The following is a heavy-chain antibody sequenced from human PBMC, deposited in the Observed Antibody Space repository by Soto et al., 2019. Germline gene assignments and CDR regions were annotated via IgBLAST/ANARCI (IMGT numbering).Heavy chain of an antibody. D-gene: IGHD2-8*01. CDR2: IDPSDSYT. V-gene: IGHV5-10-1*03. CDR1: GYSFPTYW. J-gene: IGHJ4*02. CDR3: ARPKKNADAILAY. Sequence: EVQLVQSGGEVKKPGDSLKISCKGSGYSFPTYWISWVRQMPGKGLEWMGRIDPSDSYTSYRPSFQGHVTISVDKSISPAYLQLSSLQASDTAMYHCARPKKNADAILAYWGQGTLVTVSS.